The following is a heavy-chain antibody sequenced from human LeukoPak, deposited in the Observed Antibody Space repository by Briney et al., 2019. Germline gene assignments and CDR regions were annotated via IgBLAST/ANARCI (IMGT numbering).Heavy chain of an antibody. Sequence: SETLSLTCTVSGGHISSYYWSWIRQPAGKGLEWIGRIYTSGSTNYNPSLKSRVTMSVDTSKNQFSLKLSSVTAADTAVYYCARDGAWGYSGYDYVYWGQGTLVTVSS. V-gene: IGHV4-4*07. CDR3: ARDGAWGYSGYDYVY. D-gene: IGHD5-12*01. J-gene: IGHJ4*02. CDR1: GGHISSYY. CDR2: IYTSGST.